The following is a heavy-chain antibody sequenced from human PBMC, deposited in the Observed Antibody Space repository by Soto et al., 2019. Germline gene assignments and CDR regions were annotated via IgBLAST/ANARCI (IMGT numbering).Heavy chain of an antibody. D-gene: IGHD6-19*01. CDR1: GYSFTSYW. CDR3: ARQGYSSAYSALDY. V-gene: IGHV5-51*01. J-gene: IGHJ4*01. CDR2: IYPGDSNT. Sequence: PGESLKISCKGSGYSFTSYWVGWVRQMPGKGLEWMGIIYPGDSNTRYSPSLQGQVTISADKSIGTAYLQWSSLKASDTAMYYCARQGYSSAYSALDYWGHGTLVTVSS.